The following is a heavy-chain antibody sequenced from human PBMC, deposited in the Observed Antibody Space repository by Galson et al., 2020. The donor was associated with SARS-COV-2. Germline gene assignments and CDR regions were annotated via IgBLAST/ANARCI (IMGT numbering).Heavy chain of an antibody. J-gene: IGHJ5*02. D-gene: IGHD4-17*01. CDR3: ARGMYGDYAGWFDP. V-gene: IGHV2-70*11. Sequence: SGPTLVKPTQTLTLTCTFSGFSLSTSGTSVSWIRQPPGKALEWLARIDWDDDKYYTVSLKTRLTISKHTSKNQVVHTMTNMDPVDTATYYRARGMYGDYAGWFDPWGQGTLVTVSS. CDR1: GFSLSTSGTS. CDR2: IDWDDDK.